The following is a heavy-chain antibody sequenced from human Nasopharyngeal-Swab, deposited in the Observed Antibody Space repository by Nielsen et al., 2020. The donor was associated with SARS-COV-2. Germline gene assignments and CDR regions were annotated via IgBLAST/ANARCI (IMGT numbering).Heavy chain of an antibody. Sequence: SETLSLTCSVSDKSISSTTHYWGWIRQPPRKGLEWIGDTYYGGNPNYNPSLKSRLTISVDTSKNNFSLKLNSVTAADTAVYYCARRSYYSDASAYFFDYWGRGTLVTVSP. CDR1: DKSISSTTHY. D-gene: IGHD3-22*01. CDR2: TYYGGNP. J-gene: IGHJ4*01. CDR3: ARRSYYSDASAYFFDY. V-gene: IGHV4-39*02.